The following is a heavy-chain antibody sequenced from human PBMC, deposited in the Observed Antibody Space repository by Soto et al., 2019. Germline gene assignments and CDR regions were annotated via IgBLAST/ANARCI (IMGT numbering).Heavy chain of an antibody. CDR2: ISAYNGNT. D-gene: IGHD6-19*01. CDR3: ARDIAVAAKGDYYYGMDV. CDR1: GYTFTSYG. J-gene: IGHJ6*02. Sequence: ASVKVSGKASGYTFTSYGISWVRQAPGQGLEWMGWISAYNGNTNYAQKLQGRVTMTTDTSTSTAYRELSRLRSDDTAVYYCARDIAVAAKGDYYYGMDVWGQGTTVTVAS. V-gene: IGHV1-18*01.